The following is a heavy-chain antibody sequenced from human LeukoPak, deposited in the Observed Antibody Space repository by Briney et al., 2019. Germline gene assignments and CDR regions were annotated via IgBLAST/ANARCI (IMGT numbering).Heavy chain of an antibody. Sequence: SETLSLTCTVSGGSISSSGYYWGWIRQPPGKGLEWIASIYYSGSTYYNPSLKTRVTISVDTSKNQLSLKLSSLTAADTAVYYCARLEYSGSYYGLSWFDPWGQGTLVTVSS. CDR1: GGSISSSGYY. V-gene: IGHV4-39*01. J-gene: IGHJ5*02. CDR3: ARLEYSGSYYGLSWFDP. CDR2: IYYSGST. D-gene: IGHD1-26*01.